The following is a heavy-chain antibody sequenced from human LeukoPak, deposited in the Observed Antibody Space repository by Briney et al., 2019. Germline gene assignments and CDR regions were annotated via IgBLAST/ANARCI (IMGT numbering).Heavy chain of an antibody. V-gene: IGHV1-2*02. J-gene: IGHJ4*02. CDR2: INPNSGGT. D-gene: IGHD6-6*01. CDR3: ARVGSNGVGIKYSRMLRGAFDY. CDR1: GCTFTGYY. Sequence: ASVKVSCKASGCTFTGYYMHWVRQAPGQGLEWMGWINPNSGGTNYAQKFQGRVTMTRDTSISTAYMELSRLRSDDTAVYYCARVGSNGVGIKYSRMLRGAFDYWGQGTLVTVSS.